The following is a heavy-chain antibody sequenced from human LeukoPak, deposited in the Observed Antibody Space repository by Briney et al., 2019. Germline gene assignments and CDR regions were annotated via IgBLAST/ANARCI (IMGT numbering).Heavy chain of an antibody. Sequence: GGSLRLSCAASGFTVSSSYMSWVRQAPGKGLEWVSGISWNSGSIGYADSVKGRFTISRDNAKNSLYLQMNSLRAEDTALYYCAKDMGPKYSSGWLFDYWGQGTLVTVSS. V-gene: IGHV3-9*01. CDR3: AKDMGPKYSSGWLFDY. D-gene: IGHD6-19*01. CDR1: GFTVSSSY. J-gene: IGHJ4*02. CDR2: ISWNSGSI.